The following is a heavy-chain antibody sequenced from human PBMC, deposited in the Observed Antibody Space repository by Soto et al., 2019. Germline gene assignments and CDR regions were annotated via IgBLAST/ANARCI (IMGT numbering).Heavy chain of an antibody. CDR3: ARHYYGSGTYGYNWFDP. CDR2: IYHSGST. D-gene: IGHD3-10*01. CDR1: GCSISTYY. V-gene: IGHV4-59*08. Sequence: PSETLSLTCTVSGCSISTYYWSWIRQPPGKGLEWIGYIYHSGSTNYNPSLKSRVTISVDTSKNQFSLRLSSVTAADTAVYYCARHYYGSGTYGYNWFDPWGQGTLVTVS. J-gene: IGHJ5*02.